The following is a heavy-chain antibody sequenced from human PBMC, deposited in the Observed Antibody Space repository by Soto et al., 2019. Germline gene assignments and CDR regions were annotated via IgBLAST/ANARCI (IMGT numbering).Heavy chain of an antibody. CDR1: GGSVSSGAYY. V-gene: IGHV4-31*03. CDR2: IYYSGST. D-gene: IGHD5-12*01. Sequence: SENLPLTCTVSGGSVSSGAYYWTWIRQGPGKGLEWSGYIYYSGSTYYIPSLKSRLSISLDTSKNQFSLRLSSVTAADTAMYYCARARLRAVYAFDIWGQGTMVT. CDR3: ARARLRAVYAFDI. J-gene: IGHJ3*02.